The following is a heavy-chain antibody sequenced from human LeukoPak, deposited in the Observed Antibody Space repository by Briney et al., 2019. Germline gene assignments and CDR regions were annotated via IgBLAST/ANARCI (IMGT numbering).Heavy chain of an antibody. CDR2: ISGEGGST. V-gene: IGHV3-43*02. CDR1: GFTFDDYA. CDR3: AKDTGFLSGSSP. Sequence: GGSLRLSCAASGFTFDDYAMHWVRQAPGKGLEWVSLISGEGGSTYYADSVKGRFTISRDNSKNSLYLQMNSLRTEDTALYYCAKDTGFLSGSSPWGQGTMVTVSS. J-gene: IGHJ3*01. D-gene: IGHD1-26*01.